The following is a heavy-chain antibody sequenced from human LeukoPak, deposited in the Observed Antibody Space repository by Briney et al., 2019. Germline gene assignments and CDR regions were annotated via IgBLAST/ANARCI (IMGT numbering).Heavy chain of an antibody. Sequence: GGTLRLSCAGSGFPLSSHGMNWSRQAPGKGLEWVSGISPGGGPTYYADSVKGRFTISRDDLKSTLYLQMKTLRAEDTAVYFCARTGTYGHYIDSWGQGIQVIVSS. CDR2: ISPGGGPT. D-gene: IGHD1-14*01. J-gene: IGHJ4*02. V-gene: IGHV3-23*01. CDR3: ARTGTYGHYIDS. CDR1: GFPLSSHG.